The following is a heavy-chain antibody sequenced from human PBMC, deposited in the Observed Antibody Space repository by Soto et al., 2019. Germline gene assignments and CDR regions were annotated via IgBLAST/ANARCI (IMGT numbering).Heavy chain of an antibody. D-gene: IGHD1-26*01. Sequence: HLQESGPGLVAPSQTLSLRCAVSGASIGRGAFYWSWIRQLPGKGLEWIGYVSVSGNAYYNPSLKSRVAMSIETSENQLSLRLLSVTAADAAVYFCARALGGVSSSGMDVWGQGTTVTVSS. CDR1: GASIGRGAFY. CDR2: VSVSGNA. CDR3: ARALGGVSSSGMDV. V-gene: IGHV4-31*11. J-gene: IGHJ6*02.